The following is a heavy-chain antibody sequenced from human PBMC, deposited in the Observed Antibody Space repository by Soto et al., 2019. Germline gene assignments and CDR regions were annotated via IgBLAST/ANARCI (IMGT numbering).Heavy chain of an antibody. CDR3: ARGASAGGTFREDASDI. CDR2: IVPIFSLT. Sequence: QVHLVQSGAEVKKPGASVKVACKLSGDTFSNYAINWVRLAPGQGLEWMGAIVPIFSLTNYAQKFQARVTFTEDESTINAYMEFSSVRSDDTATYYCARGASAGGTFREDASDIWGQGTMVTVSS. CDR1: GDTFSNYA. V-gene: IGHV1-69*12. D-gene: IGHD6-13*01. J-gene: IGHJ3*02.